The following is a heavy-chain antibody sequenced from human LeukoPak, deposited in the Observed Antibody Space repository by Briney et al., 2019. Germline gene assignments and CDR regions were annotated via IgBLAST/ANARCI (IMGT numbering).Heavy chain of an antibody. CDR1: GGSISSSSYY. J-gene: IGHJ3*02. D-gene: IGHD6-6*01. CDR3: ARRVWPLDAFDI. Sequence: SETLSLTCTVSGGSISSSSYYWGWIRQPPGKGLEWIGSIYYSGSTYYNPSLKSRVTISVDKSKNQFSLKLSSVTAADTAVYYCARRVWPLDAFDIWGQGTMVTVSS. V-gene: IGHV4-39*07. CDR2: IYYSGST.